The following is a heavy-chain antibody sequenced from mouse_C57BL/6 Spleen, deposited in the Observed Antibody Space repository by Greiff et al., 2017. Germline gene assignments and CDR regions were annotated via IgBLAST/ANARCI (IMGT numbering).Heavy chain of an antibody. CDR3: ARSEGVVAGDYFDY. CDR1: GYTFTSYW. CDR2: IYPGSGST. J-gene: IGHJ2*01. D-gene: IGHD1-1*01. V-gene: IGHV1-55*01. Sequence: QVQLKQPGAELVKPGASVKMSCKASGYTFTSYWITWVKQRPGQGLEWIGDIYPGSGSTNYNEKFKSKATLTVDTSSSTAYMQLSSLTSEDSAVYYCARSEGVVAGDYFDYWGQGTTLTVSS.